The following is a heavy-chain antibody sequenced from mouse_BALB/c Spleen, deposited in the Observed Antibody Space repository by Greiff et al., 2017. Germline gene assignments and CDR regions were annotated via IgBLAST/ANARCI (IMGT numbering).Heavy chain of an antibody. Sequence: EVHLVESGGGLVQPGGSMKLSCVASGFTFSNYWMNWVRQSPEKGLEWVAEIRLKSNNYATHYAESVKGRFTISRDDSKSSVYLQMNNLRAEDTGIYYCTRDGSSPYAMDYWGQGTSVTVSS. CDR3: TRDGSSPYAMDY. V-gene: IGHV6-6*02. D-gene: IGHD1-1*01. CDR1: GFTFSNYW. CDR2: IRLKSNNYAT. J-gene: IGHJ4*01.